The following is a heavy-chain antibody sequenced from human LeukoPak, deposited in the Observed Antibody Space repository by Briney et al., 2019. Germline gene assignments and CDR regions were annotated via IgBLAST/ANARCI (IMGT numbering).Heavy chain of an antibody. V-gene: IGHV1-2*02. D-gene: IGHD3-22*01. J-gene: IGHJ4*02. CDR3: ATLNIPPIVVVSL. CDR2: INPNSGGT. Sequence: ASVKVSCKASGYTFTGYYMHWVRQAPGQGLEWMGWINPNSGGTNYAQKFQGRVTMTRDTSISTAYMELSRLRSEDTAVYYCATLNIPPIVVVSLWGQGTLVTVSS. CDR1: GYTFTGYY.